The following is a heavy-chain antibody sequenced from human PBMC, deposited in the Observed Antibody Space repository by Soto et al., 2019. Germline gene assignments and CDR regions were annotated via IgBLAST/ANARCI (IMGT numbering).Heavy chain of an antibody. CDR3: VRGGGAYAGSSLWFDS. CDR2: IGSTGAST. J-gene: IGHJ5*01. V-gene: IGHV3-64D*06. D-gene: IGHD3-16*01. CDR1: GFTFSHSA. Sequence: GGSLRLSCSASGFTFSHSAMHWVRQAPGKGLEYVAAIGSTGASTYYPGSVKGRFIISRDNSKNTLFLQMNSLRPEDTTVYYCVRGGGAYAGSSLWFDSWGQGTLVTVSS.